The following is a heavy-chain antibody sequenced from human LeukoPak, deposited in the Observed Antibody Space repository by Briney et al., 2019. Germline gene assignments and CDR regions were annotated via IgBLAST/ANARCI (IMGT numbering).Heavy chain of an antibody. CDR3: AAWSLDSSGYSDC. V-gene: IGHV1-58*02. D-gene: IGHD3-22*01. CDR2: IVVGSGNT. Sequence: GTSVKVSCKASGFTFTSSAMQWMRQARGQRLEWIGWIVVGSGNTNYAQKFQERVTITRDMSTSTAYMELSSLRSEDTAVYYCAAWSLDSSGYSDCWGQGTLVTVSS. J-gene: IGHJ4*02. CDR1: GFTFTSSA.